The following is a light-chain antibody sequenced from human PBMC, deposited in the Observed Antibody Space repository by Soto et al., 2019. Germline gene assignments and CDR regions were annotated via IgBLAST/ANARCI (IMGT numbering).Light chain of an antibody. CDR1: NIGSQS. J-gene: IGLJ1*01. CDR3: QVWDSSSDHYV. Sequence: SYELTQPPSVSVAPGKTATITCAGNNIGSQSVHWYQQKPGQAPVLVIFYDRERPSGIPERFSGSNSGNTATLTISKVEAGDEADYYCQVWDSSSDHYVFATGTKLTVL. V-gene: IGLV3-21*04. CDR2: YDR.